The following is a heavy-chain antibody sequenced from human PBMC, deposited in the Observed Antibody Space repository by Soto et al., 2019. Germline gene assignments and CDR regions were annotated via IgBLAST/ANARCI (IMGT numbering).Heavy chain of an antibody. D-gene: IGHD3-9*01. Sequence: LRLSCAASGFTFSSYEMNWVRQAPGKGLEWVSYLSSSGSTIYYADSVKGRFTISRDNAKNSLYLQMNSLRAEDTAVYYCARPLRDFDWLSPPGFDPWGQGTLVTVSS. J-gene: IGHJ5*02. CDR3: ARPLRDFDWLSPPGFDP. V-gene: IGHV3-48*03. CDR1: GFTFSSYE. CDR2: LSSSGSTI.